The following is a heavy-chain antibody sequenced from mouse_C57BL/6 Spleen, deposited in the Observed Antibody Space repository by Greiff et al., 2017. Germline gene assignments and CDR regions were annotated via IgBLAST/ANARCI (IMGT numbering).Heavy chain of an antibody. CDR2: IDPADSYT. J-gene: IGHJ3*01. Sequence: QVQLQQPGAELVKPGASVKLSCKASGYTFTSYWMQWVKQRPGQGLEWIGEIDPADSYTNYNQKFKGKATLTVDTSSSTAYVQLSSLTSEDSAVYYCARGTAYGAYWGQGTLVTVSA. D-gene: IGHD3-3*01. CDR3: ARGTAYGAY. CDR1: GYTFTSYW. V-gene: IGHV1-50*01.